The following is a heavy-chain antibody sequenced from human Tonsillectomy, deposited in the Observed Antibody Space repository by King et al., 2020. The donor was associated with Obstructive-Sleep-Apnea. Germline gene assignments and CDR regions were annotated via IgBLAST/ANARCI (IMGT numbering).Heavy chain of an antibody. CDR2: IRSKAYGGTT. Sequence: VQLVESGGGLVQPGRSLRLSCTASGFTFGDYAMSWFRQAPGKGLEWGGFIRSKAYGGTTEYAASVKGRFTISRDDSKSIAYLKMNSLKTEDTAVYYCTRPRGYGSPQYYFDYWGQGTLVTVSS. CDR3: TRPRGYGSPQYYFDY. V-gene: IGHV3-49*03. D-gene: IGHD3-10*01. J-gene: IGHJ4*02. CDR1: GFTFGDYA.